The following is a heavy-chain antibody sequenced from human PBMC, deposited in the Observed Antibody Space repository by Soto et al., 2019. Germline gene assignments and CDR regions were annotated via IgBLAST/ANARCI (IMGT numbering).Heavy chain of an antibody. Sequence: GGSLRLSCAASGFTFSSYAMSWVRQAPGKGLEWVSAISGSGGSTYYADSVKGRFTISRDNSKNTLYLQMNSLRAEDTAVYYCAKSPLVTAIRDLYFDYWGQGTTVTVS. CDR1: GFTFSSYA. V-gene: IGHV3-23*01. CDR2: ISGSGGST. D-gene: IGHD2-21*02. J-gene: IGHJ4*02. CDR3: AKSPLVTAIRDLYFDY.